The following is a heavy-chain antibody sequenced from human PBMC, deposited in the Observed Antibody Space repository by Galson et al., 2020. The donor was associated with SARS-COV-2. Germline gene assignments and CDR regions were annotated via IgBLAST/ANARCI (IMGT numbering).Heavy chain of an antibody. D-gene: IGHD4-17*01. CDR2: VKSKTDGGTT. CDR1: GFTFSNAW. Sequence: GGSLRLSCAASGFTFSNAWMSWVRQAPGTGLEWVGRVKSKTDGGTTDYAARVKGRFIISRDDSKNTLYLQMDSLKTEDTAVYYCTWTTVTLQLDFWGQGTQVTVSS. V-gene: IGHV3-15*01. J-gene: IGHJ4*02. CDR3: TWTTVTLQLDF.